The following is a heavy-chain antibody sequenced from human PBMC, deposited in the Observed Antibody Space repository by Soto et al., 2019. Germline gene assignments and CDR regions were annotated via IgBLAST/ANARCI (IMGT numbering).Heavy chain of an antibody. Sequence: QVQLVESGGGLVKPGESLRLSCAASGFTFSDYYMIWIRQAPGKGLEWVGYLSSSGTTIYYADSVKGRFTISRDNAQKSLYLQMDSLRAEDTAVYYCARAEVVLVEVPAAKVGFEYWGQGTLVTVSA. CDR2: LSSSGTTI. CDR3: ARAEVVLVEVPAAKVGFEY. J-gene: IGHJ4*02. D-gene: IGHD2-2*01. CDR1: GFTFSDYY. V-gene: IGHV3-11*01.